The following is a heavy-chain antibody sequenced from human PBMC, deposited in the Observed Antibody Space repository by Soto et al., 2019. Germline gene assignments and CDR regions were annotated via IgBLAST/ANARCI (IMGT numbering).Heavy chain of an antibody. CDR2: MNPNSGNT. D-gene: IGHD6-19*01. J-gene: IGHJ5*02. V-gene: IGHV1-8*01. Sequence: QVQLVQSGAEVKKTGASVKVSCKASGYTFTSYDINWVRQATGQGLAWMGWMNPNSGNTGYAQKFQGRVTMTRNTSISTAYMELSSLRSEDTAVYYCARFRLAVAGLDTWGQGTLVTVSS. CDR1: GYTFTSYD. CDR3: ARFRLAVAGLDT.